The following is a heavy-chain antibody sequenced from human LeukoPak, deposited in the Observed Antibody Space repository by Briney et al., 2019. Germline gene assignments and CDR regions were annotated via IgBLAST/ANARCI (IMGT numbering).Heavy chain of an antibody. CDR2: IYYSGST. CDR1: GDSISSYY. V-gene: IGHV4-59*01. D-gene: IGHD3-3*02. J-gene: IGHJ3*01. Sequence: SETLSLTCTVSGDSISSYYWSWIRQPPGKGLEWIGYIYYSGSTIYNPSLKSRVTMSLDTSKNQFSLKLRSVTAADTAVYYCARGVISTDAFDVWGQGTMVTASS. CDR3: ARGVISTDAFDV.